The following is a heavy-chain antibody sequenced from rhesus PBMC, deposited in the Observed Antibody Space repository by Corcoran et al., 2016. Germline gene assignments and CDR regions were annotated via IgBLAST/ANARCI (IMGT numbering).Heavy chain of an antibody. CDR3: AREGSWSNWGAFDF. CDR2: ICGFGGTT. Sequence: QVQLQESGPGLVKPSETLPLTCAVSGASISSNYWSWIRQAPGKGLEGIGRICGFGGTTDYNPSLQGRVTISIDTSKHQFSLKLSSVTAADTAVYYCAREGSWSNWGAFDFWGQGLRVTVSS. V-gene: IGHV4S2*01. J-gene: IGHJ3*01. CDR1: GASISSNY. D-gene: IGHD6-13*01.